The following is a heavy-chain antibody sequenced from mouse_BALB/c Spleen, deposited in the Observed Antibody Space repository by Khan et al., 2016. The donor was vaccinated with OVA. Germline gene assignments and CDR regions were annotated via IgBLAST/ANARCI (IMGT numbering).Heavy chain of an antibody. CDR3: GRGYFGIYEFAY. Sequence: QVQLQQSGAELVKPGASVKLSCKTSGYTFTSYWIQWVKQRPGQGLGRIGQIFPGTDTTYYNENFKGKATLTVDTSSNTAHMQFSSLTSEGSAVYFCGRGYFGIYEFAYWGQGTLVTVSP. CDR2: IFPGTDTT. V-gene: IGHV1S132*01. D-gene: IGHD2-1*01. J-gene: IGHJ3*01. CDR1: GYTFTSYW.